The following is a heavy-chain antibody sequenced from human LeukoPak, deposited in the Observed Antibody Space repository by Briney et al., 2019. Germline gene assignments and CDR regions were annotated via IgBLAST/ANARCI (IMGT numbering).Heavy chain of an antibody. CDR1: GGSIGSYY. V-gene: IGHV4-34*01. Sequence: PSETLSLTCTVSGGSIGSYYWSWIRQPPGKGLEWIGEINHSGSTNYNPSLKSRVTISVDTSKNQFSLKLSSVTAADTAVYYCAGSITMVREFDYWGQGTLVTVSS. D-gene: IGHD3-10*01. J-gene: IGHJ4*02. CDR3: AGSITMVREFDY. CDR2: INHSGST.